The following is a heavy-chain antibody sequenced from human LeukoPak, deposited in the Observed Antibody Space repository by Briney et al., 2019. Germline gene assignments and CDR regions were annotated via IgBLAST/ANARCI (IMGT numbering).Heavy chain of an antibody. V-gene: IGHV3-30*19. Sequence: GRSLRLSCAASGFTFSSYGMHWVRQAPGKGLEWVAVIWYDGSNKYYADSVKGRFTLSRDKSKNTLYLQMNSLRAEDTAVYYCARVRATFSPHFDNWGQGTLVTVSS. J-gene: IGHJ4*02. D-gene: IGHD5-12*01. CDR1: GFTFSSYG. CDR3: ARVRATFSPHFDN. CDR2: IWYDGSNK.